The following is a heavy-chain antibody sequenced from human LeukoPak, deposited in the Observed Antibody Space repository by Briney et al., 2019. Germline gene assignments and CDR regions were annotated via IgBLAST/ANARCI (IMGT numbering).Heavy chain of an antibody. D-gene: IGHD3-22*01. CDR2: ISGSGGST. CDR1: GFTFSSYE. V-gene: IGHV3-23*01. Sequence: HPGGSLRLSCAASGFTFSSYEMNWVRQAPGKGLEWVSGISGSGGSTYYADSVKGRFTISRDNSKNTLYLQMNSLRAEDTAVYYCAKDQELTYYYDSSFGYWGQGTLVTVSS. J-gene: IGHJ4*02. CDR3: AKDQELTYYYDSSFGY.